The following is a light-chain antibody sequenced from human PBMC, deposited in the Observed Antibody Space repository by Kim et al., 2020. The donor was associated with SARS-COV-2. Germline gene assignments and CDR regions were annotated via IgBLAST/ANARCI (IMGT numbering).Light chain of an antibody. CDR2: DAS. V-gene: IGKV3-11*02. Sequence: LSPGERATLPARASQSVSTSLASCPRKPGQTPRLPIYDASTGATRVPATFTGSGSRRDFTLTIRGLEPEDIAVYYCQQRSNWPPTFGGGTKVDIK. J-gene: IGKJ4*01. CDR1: QSVSTS. CDR3: QQRSNWPPT.